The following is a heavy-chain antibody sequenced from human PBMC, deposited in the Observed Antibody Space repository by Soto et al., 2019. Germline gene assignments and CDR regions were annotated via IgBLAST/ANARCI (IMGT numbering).Heavy chain of an antibody. D-gene: IGHD6-19*01. Sequence: EVQLVEAGGGLVQPGESLRLSCTASEFNFGSYWMHWVRQAPGKGLEWVANIRGDGSQSHYVDSVKGRFTISRDNAKKSLYLQMNTLRVEDTAVYYCASHGDLCSGADCYRPFNFWGHGTLVIVSS. J-gene: IGHJ4*01. CDR1: EFNFGSYW. V-gene: IGHV3-7*03. CDR3: ASHGDLCSGADCYRPFNF. CDR2: IRGDGSQS.